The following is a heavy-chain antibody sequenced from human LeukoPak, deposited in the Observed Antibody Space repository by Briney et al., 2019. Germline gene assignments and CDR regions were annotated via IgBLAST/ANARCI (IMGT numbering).Heavy chain of an antibody. CDR2: IIPIFGTA. J-gene: IGHJ4*02. CDR1: GGTFSSYA. D-gene: IGHD2-15*01. Sequence: VASVKVPCKASGGTFSSYAISWVRQAPGQGLEWMGGIIPIFGTANYAQKFQGRVTITADESTSTAYMELSSLRSEDTAVYYCARDAGGGGWSSYFDYWGQGTLVTVSS. CDR3: ARDAGGGGWSSYFDY. V-gene: IGHV1-69*01.